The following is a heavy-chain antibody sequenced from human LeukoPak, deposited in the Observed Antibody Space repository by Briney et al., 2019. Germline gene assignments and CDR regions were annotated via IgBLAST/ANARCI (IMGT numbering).Heavy chain of an antibody. Sequence: PGGSLRLSCAASGCTFSSYAMHWVRQAPGKGLEWVAVISYDGSNKYYADSVKGRFTISRDNSKNTLYLQMNSLRAEDTAVYYCARGIQWLGYFDYWGQGTLVTVSS. CDR3: ARGIQWLGYFDY. D-gene: IGHD6-19*01. CDR1: GCTFSSYA. J-gene: IGHJ4*02. V-gene: IGHV3-30*01. CDR2: ISYDGSNK.